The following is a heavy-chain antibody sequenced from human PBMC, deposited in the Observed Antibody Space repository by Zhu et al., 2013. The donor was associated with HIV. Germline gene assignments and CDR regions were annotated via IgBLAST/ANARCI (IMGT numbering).Heavy chain of an antibody. CDR1: GDTFSTYA. D-gene: IGHD3-22*01. V-gene: IGHV1-69*06. Sequence: QVQLVQSGAEVKKPGSSVKVSCKTSGDTFSTYAISWVRQAPGQGLDWMGGIIPIFGRPNYAQKFQGRVTITADKSTSTAYMELRSLRSEDTAVYYCARARRYYDSSGYYYFDYWGQGTWSPSPQ. J-gene: IGHJ4*02. CDR3: ARARRYYDSSGYYYFDY. CDR2: IIPIFGRP.